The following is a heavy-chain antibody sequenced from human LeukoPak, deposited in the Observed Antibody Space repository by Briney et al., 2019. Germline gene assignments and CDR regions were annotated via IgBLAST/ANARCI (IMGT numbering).Heavy chain of an antibody. CDR1: GFHFSSYA. J-gene: IGHJ4*02. V-gene: IGHV3-23*01. CDR3: AKSGLTRFDY. D-gene: IGHD1-14*01. Sequence: GGSLRLSFAASGFHFSSYAMSWVRPAPGKGLAWVSVISGSGGTTFYTDSVKGRFTISRDNSKTTLYLQMNSLRAEHTAVYYCAKSGLTRFDYWGQETLVTVSS. CDR2: ISGSGGTT.